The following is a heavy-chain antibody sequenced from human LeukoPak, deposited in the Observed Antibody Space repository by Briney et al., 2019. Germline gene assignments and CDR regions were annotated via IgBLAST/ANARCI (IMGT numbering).Heavy chain of an antibody. CDR2: ISSSSSLK. J-gene: IGHJ4*02. D-gene: IGHD2-15*01. Sequence: GGSLRLSCEASGFTFIDYSMNWVRQAPGKGLEWVSSISSSSSLKYYAESVKGRFTISRDNAKNSLFLQMNSLRAEDTAVYYCARGGSGPYYWGQGTLVTVSS. CDR3: ARGGSGPYY. V-gene: IGHV3-21*01. CDR1: GFTFIDYS.